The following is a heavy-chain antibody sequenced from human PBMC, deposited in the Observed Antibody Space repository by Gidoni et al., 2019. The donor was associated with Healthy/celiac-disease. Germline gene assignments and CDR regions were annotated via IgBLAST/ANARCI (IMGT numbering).Heavy chain of an antibody. J-gene: IGHJ3*02. CDR3: ARETGGGDAFDI. CDR2: IYHSGST. D-gene: IGHD3-10*01. V-gene: IGHV4-38-2*02. CDR1: GYSISSGYY. Sequence: QVQLQESGPGLVKPSETLSLTCAVSGYSISSGYYWGWLRQPPGKGLEWLGSIYHSGSTYYNPSLKSRVTISVDTSKNQFSMKLSSVTAADTAVYYCARETGGGDAFDIWGQGTMVTVSS.